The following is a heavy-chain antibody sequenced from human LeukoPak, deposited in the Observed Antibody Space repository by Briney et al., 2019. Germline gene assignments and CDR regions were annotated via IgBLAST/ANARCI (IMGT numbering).Heavy chain of an antibody. D-gene: IGHD4/OR15-4a*01. J-gene: IGHJ4*02. CDR2: IYRDGNT. CDR1: GFSASSNY. CDR3: ARWDYGDPFDY. V-gene: IGHV3-53*01. Sequence: PGGSLRLSWAVAGFSASSNYMSWVRQAPGEGLEWVSVIYRDGNTYYEGSVKGRFTISRDNSKNPLYLQMNSLSAEDTAVYYCARWDYGDPFDYWGQGTLVTVSS.